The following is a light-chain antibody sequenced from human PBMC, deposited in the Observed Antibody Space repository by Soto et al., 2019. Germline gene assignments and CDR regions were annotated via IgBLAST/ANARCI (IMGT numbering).Light chain of an antibody. J-gene: IGLJ6*01. CDR2: DVS. CDR3: CSYAGSYTHV. Sequence: QSAPTQPHSVSGSPGQSVTISCTGTSSDVGGYNYVSWYQHHPGKAPKLIIYDVSERPSGVPDRFSGSKSGNTGNTASLTISGLQAEDEADYYCCSYAGSYTHVFGSGTKLTVL. CDR1: SSDVGGYNY. V-gene: IGLV2-11*01.